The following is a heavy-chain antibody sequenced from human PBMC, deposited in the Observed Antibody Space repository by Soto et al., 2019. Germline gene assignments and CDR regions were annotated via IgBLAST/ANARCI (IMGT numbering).Heavy chain of an antibody. J-gene: IGHJ4*02. CDR2: IIPIFGVT. Sequence: QVQVVQSGAEVKKPGSSVKVSCKASGGTFSTYRITWVRQASGQWLEWLGRIIPIFGVTNYAQKFQDRLTMSADRPTTTAYMELSSLTSAETAVYYCVRDWESTTQTWGFGDSWGQGTLVTVSS. D-gene: IGHD3-10*01. CDR3: VRDWESTTQTWGFGDS. V-gene: IGHV1-69*04. CDR1: GGTFSTYR.